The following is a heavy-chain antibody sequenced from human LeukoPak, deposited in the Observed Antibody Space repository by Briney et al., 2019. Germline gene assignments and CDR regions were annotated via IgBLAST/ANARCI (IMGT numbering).Heavy chain of an antibody. Sequence: SETLSLTCTVSGGSISSYYWSWIWQPPGKGLEWIGYTYHSGSTNYNPSLKSRVTISVDTSKNQFSLKLSSVTAADTAVYYCARDRVGATVYWGQGTLVTVSS. J-gene: IGHJ1*01. CDR3: ARDRVGATVY. CDR2: TYHSGST. D-gene: IGHD1-26*01. V-gene: IGHV4-59*01. CDR1: GGSISSYY.